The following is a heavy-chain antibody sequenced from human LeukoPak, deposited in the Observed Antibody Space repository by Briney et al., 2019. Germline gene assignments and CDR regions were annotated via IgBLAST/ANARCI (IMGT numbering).Heavy chain of an antibody. CDR3: ASHKDYGDPYDY. J-gene: IGHJ4*02. Sequence: SETLSLTCTVSSGSISSYYWSWIRQPPGKGLEWIGYIYYSGSTNYNPSLKSRVTISVDTSKNQFSLKLSSVTAADTAVYYCASHKDYGDPYDYWGQGTLVTVSS. CDR2: IYYSGST. CDR1: SGSISSYY. D-gene: IGHD4-17*01. V-gene: IGHV4-59*01.